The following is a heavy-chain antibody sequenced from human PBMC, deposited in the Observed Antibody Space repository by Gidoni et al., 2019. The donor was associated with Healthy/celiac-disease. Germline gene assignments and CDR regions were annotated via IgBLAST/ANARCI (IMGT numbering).Heavy chain of an antibody. Sequence: EVQLVESGGGLVQPGGSLRLSCAASGFTFSSYWMHWVRQAPGKGLVWVSRINRDGSSTSYADSVKGRFTISRDNAKNTLYLQMNSLRAEDTAVYYCARVVPAAMWYYDGMDVWGQGTTVTVSS. V-gene: IGHV3-74*01. CDR2: INRDGSST. CDR3: ARVVPAAMWYYDGMDV. CDR1: GFTFSSYW. J-gene: IGHJ6*02. D-gene: IGHD2-2*01.